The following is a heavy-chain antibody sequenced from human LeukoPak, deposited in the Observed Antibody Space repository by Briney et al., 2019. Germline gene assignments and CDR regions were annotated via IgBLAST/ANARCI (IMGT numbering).Heavy chain of an antibody. CDR1: GFTFSSYA. CDR2: ISYDGSNK. J-gene: IGHJ6*04. CDR3: ARDQHHRIAARPAGAKDV. V-gene: IGHV3-30*01. Sequence: GGSLRLSCAASGFTFSSYAMHWVRQAPGKGLEWLAVISYDGSNKYYADSVKGRFTISRDNSKHTLYLQMNSLRAEDTAVYYCARDQHHRIAARPAGAKDVWGKGTTVTVSS. D-gene: IGHD6-6*01.